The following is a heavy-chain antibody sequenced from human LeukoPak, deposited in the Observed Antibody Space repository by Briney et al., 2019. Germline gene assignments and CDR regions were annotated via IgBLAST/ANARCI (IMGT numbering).Heavy chain of an antibody. Sequence: SETLSLTCAVYGGSFSGYYWSWIRQPPGKGLEWIGEINHSGSTNYNPSLKSRVTISVDTSKNQFSLRLSSVTAADTAVYYCARAPRNDGYCSSTSCFRKPFDYWGQGTLVTVSS. CDR2: INHSGST. CDR3: ARAPRNDGYCSSTSCFRKPFDY. J-gene: IGHJ4*02. V-gene: IGHV4-34*01. D-gene: IGHD2-2*03. CDR1: GGSFSGYY.